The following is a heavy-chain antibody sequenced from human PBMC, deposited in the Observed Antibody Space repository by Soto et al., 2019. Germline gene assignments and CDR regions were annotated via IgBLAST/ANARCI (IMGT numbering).Heavy chain of an antibody. V-gene: IGHV3-33*01. D-gene: IGHD1-26*01. CDR2: IWYDGSNK. Sequence: GGSLRLSCAASGFTFSSYGMYWVRQAPGKGLEWVAVIWYDGSNKYYADSVKGRFTISRDNSKNTLYLQMNSLRAQDTAVSDGARGVEWELLTSDAFDIWGQATMVTVSS. CDR1: GFTFSSYG. J-gene: IGHJ3*02. CDR3: ARGVEWELLTSDAFDI.